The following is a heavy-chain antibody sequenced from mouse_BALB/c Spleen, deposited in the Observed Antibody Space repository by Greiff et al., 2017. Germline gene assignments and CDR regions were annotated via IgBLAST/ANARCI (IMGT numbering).Heavy chain of an antibody. CDR1: GYSITSDYA. J-gene: IGHJ2*01. CDR2: ISYSGST. CDR3: ARGIGNYYGSSYDYFDY. V-gene: IGHV3-2*02. D-gene: IGHD1-1*01. Sequence: EVKLQESGPGLVKPSQSLSLTCTVTGYSITSDYAWNWIRQFPGNKLEWMGYISYSGSTSYNPSLKSRISITRDTSKNQFFLQLNSVTTEDTATYYCARGIGNYYGSSYDYFDYWGQGTTLTVSS.